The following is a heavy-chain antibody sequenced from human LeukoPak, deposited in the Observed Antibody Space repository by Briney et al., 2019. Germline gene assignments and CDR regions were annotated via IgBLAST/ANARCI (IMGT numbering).Heavy chain of an antibody. V-gene: IGHV1-69*05. J-gene: IGHJ4*02. CDR1: GGTFSSYA. Sequence: SVKVSCKASGGTFSSYAISWVRQAPGQGPEWMGGIILSFGTANYAQKFQGRVTITTDESTSTAYMELSSLRSEDTAVYYCASSDLEYCTNGVCQYYFDYWGQGTLVTVSS. CDR2: IILSFGTA. D-gene: IGHD2-8*01. CDR3: ASSDLEYCTNGVCQYYFDY.